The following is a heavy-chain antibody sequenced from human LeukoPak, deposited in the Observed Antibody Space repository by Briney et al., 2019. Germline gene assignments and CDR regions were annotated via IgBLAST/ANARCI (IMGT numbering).Heavy chain of an antibody. J-gene: IGHJ6*03. Sequence: GASVKVSCKASGYTFTSYDIDWVRQATGQGLEWMGWMNPNSGNTGYAQKFQGRVTITRNTSISTAYMELSSLRSEDTAVYYCAKTGTSPYYYYYMDVWGKGTTVTVSS. D-gene: IGHD1-1*01. CDR1: GYTFTSYD. V-gene: IGHV1-8*03. CDR3: AKTGTSPYYYYYMDV. CDR2: MNPNSGNT.